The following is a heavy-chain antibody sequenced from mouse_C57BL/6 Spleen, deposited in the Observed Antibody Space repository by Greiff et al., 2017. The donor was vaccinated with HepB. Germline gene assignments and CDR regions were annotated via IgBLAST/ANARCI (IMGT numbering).Heavy chain of an antibody. CDR2: ISSGSSTI. D-gene: IGHD3-2*02. CDR1: GFTFSDYG. Sequence: EVQLQESGGGLVKPGGSLKLSCAASGFTFSDYGMHWVRQAPEKGLEWVAYISSGSSTIYYADTVKGRFTISRDNAKNTLFLQMTSLRSEDTAMYYCARPAAQATWYFDVWGTGTTVTVSS. V-gene: IGHV5-17*01. J-gene: IGHJ1*03. CDR3: ARPAAQATWYFDV.